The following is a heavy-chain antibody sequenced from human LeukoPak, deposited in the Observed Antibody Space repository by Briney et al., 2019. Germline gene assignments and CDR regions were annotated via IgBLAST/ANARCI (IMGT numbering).Heavy chain of an antibody. J-gene: IGHJ4*02. V-gene: IGHV5-51*01. CDR1: GYGFSSYW. CDR2: ICPGDSDT. CDR3: ARHTTVGGSLRFDY. Sequence: GESLKISCKGSGYGFSSYWIGWVRQMPGKGLEYMGIICPGDSDTRYSQSFQGQVTISADKSITTAYLQWSSLKASDTAMYYCARHTTVGGSLRFDYWGQGTLVTVTS. D-gene: IGHD4-23*01.